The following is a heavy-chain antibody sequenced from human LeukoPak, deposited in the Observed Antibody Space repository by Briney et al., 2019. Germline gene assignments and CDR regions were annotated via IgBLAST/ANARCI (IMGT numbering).Heavy chain of an antibody. Sequence: GGSQRLSCAASGFTFSSYWMAWVRQAPGKGLEWVADIKQDGSEKNYMDSLEGRFTISRDNAKNSLYLQMNSLRAEDTAVYFCARAIGIWSGYSYWGQGTLVTVSS. CDR2: IKQDGSEK. J-gene: IGHJ4*02. CDR3: ARAIGIWSGYSY. D-gene: IGHD3-3*01. V-gene: IGHV3-7*01. CDR1: GFTFSSYW.